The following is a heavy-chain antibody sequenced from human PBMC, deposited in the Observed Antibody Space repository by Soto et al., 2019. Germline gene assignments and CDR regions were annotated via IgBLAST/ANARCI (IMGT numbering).Heavy chain of an antibody. CDR3: ARGLRFLESKQKVYYYYYYYMDV. V-gene: IGHV4-34*01. CDR2: INHSGST. D-gene: IGHD3-3*01. Sequence: SETLSLTCAVYGGSFSGYYWSWIRQPPGKGLEWIGEINHSGSTNYNPSLKSRVTISVDTSKNQFSLKLSSVTAADTAVYYCARGLRFLESKQKVYYYYYYYMDVWGKGTTVTVSS. J-gene: IGHJ6*03. CDR1: GGSFSGYY.